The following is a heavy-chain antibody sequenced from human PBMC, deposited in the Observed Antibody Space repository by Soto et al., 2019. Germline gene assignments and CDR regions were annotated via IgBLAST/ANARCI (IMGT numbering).Heavy chain of an antibody. V-gene: IGHV4-4*07. Sequence: TSETRSLTGTVSGGSISSYYWSWIRQPAGKGLEXIGRLXSXGXXXXXXSLKSRVTMSVDTSKNQFSLKLSSVTAADTAVYYCAREGYSSSWYWWFDPWGQGTLVTV. CDR3: AREGYSSSWYWWFDP. CDR1: GGSISSYY. J-gene: IGHJ5*02. CDR2: LXSXGXX. D-gene: IGHD6-13*01.